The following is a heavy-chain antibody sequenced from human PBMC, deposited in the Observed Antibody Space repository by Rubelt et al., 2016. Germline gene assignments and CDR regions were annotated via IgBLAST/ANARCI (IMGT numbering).Heavy chain of an antibody. D-gene: IGHD6-19*01. J-gene: IGHJ6*02. CDR3: ARGRRRSSGSPGDYAMDV. V-gene: IGHV3-30*04. CDR2: AGNNK. Sequence: GKGLEWVAVAGNNKYYADSLKVRFTISRDNYKNTLFLQMNSLRAEDTAVYYCARGRRRSSGSPGDYAMDVWGQGTTVTVSS.